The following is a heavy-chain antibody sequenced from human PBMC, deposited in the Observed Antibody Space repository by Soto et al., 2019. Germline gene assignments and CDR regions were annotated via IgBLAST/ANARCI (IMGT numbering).Heavy chain of an antibody. J-gene: IGHJ6*02. CDR1: GGTFSSYT. V-gene: IGHV1-69*08. CDR2: IIPILGIA. D-gene: IGHD1-26*01. Sequence: QVQLVQSGAEVKKPGSSVKVSCKASGGTFSSYTISWVRQAPGQGLEWMGRIIPILGIANYAQKFQGRVTITAEKATSTAYMEQSSLRSEDTAVYYCARDTGGSYLSHYYYHGMDVGGQGTTVTVSS. CDR3: ARDTGGSYLSHYYYHGMDV.